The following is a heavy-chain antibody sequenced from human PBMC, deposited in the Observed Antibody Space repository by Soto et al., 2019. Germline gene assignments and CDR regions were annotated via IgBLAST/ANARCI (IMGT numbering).Heavy chain of an antibody. V-gene: IGHV4-34*02. J-gene: IGHJ5*02. CDR2: INHSGST. Sequence: QVQLQQWGAGLLKPSETLSLNCAVYGGSFRGYSWTWIRQPPGKGLEWIGEINHSGSTNYNPSLMSRVTISVDTSKNQFSLKLSSVTAADTAVYYCARRRVMTIWFDPWGQGTLVTVSS. CDR3: ARRRVMTIWFDP. CDR1: GGSFRGYS. D-gene: IGHD4-17*01.